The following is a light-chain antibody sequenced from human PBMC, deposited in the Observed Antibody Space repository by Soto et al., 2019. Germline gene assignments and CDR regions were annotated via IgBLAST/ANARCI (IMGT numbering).Light chain of an antibody. Sequence: NFMLTQPHSVSESPGKTVTISCTRSSGNIASNFVQWYQQRPGSAPTTVIYEDNQSPSGVPDRFSGSIDSSSNSASLTISGLKTEDDADYYCQSYDSSNSWVFGGGTKQTAL. CDR3: QSYDSSNSWV. J-gene: IGLJ3*02. CDR1: SGNIASNF. V-gene: IGLV6-57*03. CDR2: EDN.